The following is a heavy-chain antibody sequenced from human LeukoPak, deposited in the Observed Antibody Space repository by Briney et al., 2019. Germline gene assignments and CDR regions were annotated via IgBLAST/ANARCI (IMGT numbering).Heavy chain of an antibody. CDR2: IYYSGST. Sequence: SRTLSLTCTVSGGSISSGDYYWSWIRQPPGKGLEWIGYIYYSGSTYYNPSLKSRVTISVDTSKNQFSLKLSSVTAADTAVYYCARVLNYYDSSGYYSYYFDYWGQGTLVTVSS. CDR1: GGSISSGDYY. V-gene: IGHV4-30-4*01. J-gene: IGHJ4*02. CDR3: ARVLNYYDSSGYYSYYFDY. D-gene: IGHD3-22*01.